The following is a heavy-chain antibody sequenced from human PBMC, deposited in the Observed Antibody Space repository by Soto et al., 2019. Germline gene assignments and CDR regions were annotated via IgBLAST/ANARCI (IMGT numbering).Heavy chain of an antibody. CDR2: INAGNGYT. J-gene: IGHJ6*02. Sequence: ASVKVSCKASGYTFTSYAMHWVRQAPGQRLEWMGWINAGNGYTKYSQKFQGRVTITRDTSASTAYMELSSLRSEDTAVYYCARVRRYCSSTSCNYYYGMDVWGQGTTVTVSS. D-gene: IGHD2-2*01. CDR1: GYTFTSYA. CDR3: ARVRRYCSSTSCNYYYGMDV. V-gene: IGHV1-3*01.